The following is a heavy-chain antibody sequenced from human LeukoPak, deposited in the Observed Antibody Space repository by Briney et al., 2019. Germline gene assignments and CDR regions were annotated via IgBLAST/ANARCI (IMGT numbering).Heavy chain of an antibody. V-gene: IGHV2-5*02. CDR1: GFSLSTSGVG. Sequence: SGPTLVKPTQTLTLTCTFSGFSLSTSGVGVGWIRQPPGKALEWLALIYWDDDKRYSPSLKSRLTITKDTSKNQVVLTMTNMDPVDTATYYCAHIRYYDSSGYYYFDYWGQGTLVTVSS. J-gene: IGHJ4*02. CDR2: IYWDDDK. CDR3: AHIRYYDSSGYYYFDY. D-gene: IGHD3-22*01.